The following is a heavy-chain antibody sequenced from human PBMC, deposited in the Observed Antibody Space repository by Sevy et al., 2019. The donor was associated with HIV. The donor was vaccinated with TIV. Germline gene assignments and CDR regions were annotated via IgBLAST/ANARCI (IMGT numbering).Heavy chain of an antibody. CDR3: ARGNSDSFDY. D-gene: IGHD1-26*01. V-gene: IGHV3-7*04. CDR1: GFSFSHYW. CDR2: IKQDESEK. Sequence: GGSLRLSCAASGFSFSHYWMHWVRQAPGKGLEWVANIKQDESEKYYVASVKGRFTISGDNAKNSVYLQMNSLIPEDTANYYCARGNSDSFDYWGQGTLVTVSS. J-gene: IGHJ4*02.